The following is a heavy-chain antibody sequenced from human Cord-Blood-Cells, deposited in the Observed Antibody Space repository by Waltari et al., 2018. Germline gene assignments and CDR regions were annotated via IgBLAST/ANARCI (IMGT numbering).Heavy chain of an antibody. D-gene: IGHD6-13*01. CDR2: INHSGST. CDR3: ARQYSSSFDY. Sequence: QVQLQQWGAGLLKPSETLSLTCAVYGGSFSVYSWSWIRQPPGKGLEWIGEINHSGSTNYNPSLKSRVTISVDTSKNQFSLKLSSVTAADTAVYYCARQYSSSFDYWGQGTLVTVSS. J-gene: IGHJ4*02. CDR1: GGSFSVYS. V-gene: IGHV4-34*01.